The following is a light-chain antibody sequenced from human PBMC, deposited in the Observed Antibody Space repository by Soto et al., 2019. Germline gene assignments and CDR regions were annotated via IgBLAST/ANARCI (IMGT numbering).Light chain of an antibody. J-gene: IGKJ5*01. CDR2: GAS. CDR1: QSVNNNY. Sequence: EIVLTQSPCTLSLSPGERATLSCRASQSVNNNYLAWYQRQPGQAPRLLIYGASSRATGIPDRFSGSGSGTDFTLTISRLEPEDFAVYYCQQRSNWPPVITFGQGTRLEIK. V-gene: IGKV3D-20*02. CDR3: QQRSNWPPVIT.